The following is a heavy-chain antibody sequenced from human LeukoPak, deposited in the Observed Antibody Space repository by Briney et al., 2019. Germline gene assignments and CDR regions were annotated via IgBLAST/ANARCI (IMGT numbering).Heavy chain of an antibody. CDR2: IYYSGST. V-gene: IGHV4-59*01. CDR3: ARSVNYYGSGSYYDTTGS. D-gene: IGHD3-10*01. Sequence: PSETLSLTCTVSCGSISRYYWSWIRQPPGKGLEWIGNIYYSGSTNYNPFLKSRVTISVDTSKNQFSLKLSSVTAADTTVYYCARSVNYYGSGSYYDTTGSWGQGTLVTVSS. J-gene: IGHJ5*02. CDR1: CGSISRYY.